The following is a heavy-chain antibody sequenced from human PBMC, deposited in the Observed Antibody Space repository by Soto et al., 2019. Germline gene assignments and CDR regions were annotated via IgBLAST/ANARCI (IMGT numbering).Heavy chain of an antibody. D-gene: IGHD2-15*01. CDR1: GGSISRYY. J-gene: IGHJ5*02. V-gene: IGHV4-59*01. CDR2: IYYSGST. CDR3: ARSRGDCSGGSCYSLFRFDP. Sequence: SETLSLTCTVSGGSISRYYWSWILQPPGKGLEWIGYIYYSGSTNYNPSLKSRVTISVDTSKNQFSLKLSSVTAADTAVYYCARSRGDCSGGSCYSLFRFDPWGQGTLVTVSS.